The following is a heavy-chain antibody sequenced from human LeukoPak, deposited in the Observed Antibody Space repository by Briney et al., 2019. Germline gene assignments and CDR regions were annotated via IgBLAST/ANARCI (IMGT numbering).Heavy chain of an antibody. V-gene: IGHV3-23*01. J-gene: IGHJ3*02. CDR1: GFTFSSYA. Sequence: RGSLRLSCAASGFTFSSYAMSWVRQAPGKRLEWVSAISGSGGSTYYADSVKGRFTISRDNSKNTLYLQMNSLRAEDTAVYSCAKHAKDGYSLDAFDIWGQGTMVTVSS. CDR3: AKHAKDGYSLDAFDI. D-gene: IGHD5-24*01. CDR2: ISGSGGST.